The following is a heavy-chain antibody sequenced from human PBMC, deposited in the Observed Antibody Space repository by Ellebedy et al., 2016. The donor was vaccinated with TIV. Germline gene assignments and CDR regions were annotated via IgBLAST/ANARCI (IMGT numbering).Heavy chain of an antibody. Sequence: PGGSLRLSWATSGFLFSDYAISWVRQPPGKGLEWVSTISGRGESTFAADSVKGRFTISRDFSKRTVYLQMNSLRVEETAVYFCATRGHSIGWFADWGQGTLVTVSS. J-gene: IGHJ5*02. CDR3: ATRGHSIGWFAD. D-gene: IGHD3-22*01. V-gene: IGHV3-23*01. CDR1: GFLFSDYA. CDR2: ISGRGEST.